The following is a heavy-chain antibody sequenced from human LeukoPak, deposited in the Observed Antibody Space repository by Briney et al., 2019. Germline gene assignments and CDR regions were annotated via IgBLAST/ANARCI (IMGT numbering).Heavy chain of an antibody. CDR3: AKGLGPLAATPLDS. V-gene: IGHV3-23*01. J-gene: IGHJ4*02. CDR1: GFTFSSYA. D-gene: IGHD2-15*01. CDR2: ISGSGGST. Sequence: PGGSLRLSCAASGFTFSSYAMSWVRQAPGKGLEWVSAISGSGGSTYYADSVKGRFTISRDNSRNTLYLQMNSLRAEDTAVYYCAKGLGPLAATPLDSWGQGTLVTVSS.